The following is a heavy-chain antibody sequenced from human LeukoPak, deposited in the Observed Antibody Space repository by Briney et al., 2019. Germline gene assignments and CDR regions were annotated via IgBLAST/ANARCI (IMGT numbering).Heavy chain of an antibody. Sequence: SETLSLTCTVSGGSISSYYWSWIRQPAGKGLEWIGRIYTSGSTNYNPSLKSRVTMSVDTSKNQFSLNLNSVTAADTALYYCVRGPTTVTGIDYWGQGTLATVSS. CDR2: IYTSGST. CDR1: GGSISSYY. CDR3: VRGPTTVTGIDY. V-gene: IGHV4-4*07. D-gene: IGHD4-17*01. J-gene: IGHJ4*02.